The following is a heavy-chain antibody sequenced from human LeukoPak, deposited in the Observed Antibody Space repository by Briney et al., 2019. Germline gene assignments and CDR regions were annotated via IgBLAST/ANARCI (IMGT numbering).Heavy chain of an antibody. V-gene: IGHV3-23*01. D-gene: IGHD3-3*01. J-gene: IGHJ3*02. CDR3: AKEYDFWSGLKNDAFDI. CDR2: ISGSGGST. CDR1: GFTFSSYG. Sequence: PGGSLRLPCAASGFTFSSYGMHWVRQAPGKGLEWVSAISGSGGSTYYADSVKGRFTISRDNSKNTLYLQMNSLRAEDTAVYYCAKEYDFWSGLKNDAFDIWGQGTMVTVSS.